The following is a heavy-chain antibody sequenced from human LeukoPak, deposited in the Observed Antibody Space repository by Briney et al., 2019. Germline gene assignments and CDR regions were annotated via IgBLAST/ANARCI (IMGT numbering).Heavy chain of an antibody. CDR3: ARSQRAGYNVYYFDS. D-gene: IGHD5-24*01. Sequence: ASVKVSCKPSGGTFSSYGVSWVRQAPGQGLEWMGGIIPIFRATNYAQRFRGRVTTTTDESTSTVYMELSSLRSEDTAVYYCARSQRAGYNVYYFDSWGQGTLVTVSS. CDR1: GGTFSSYG. CDR2: IIPIFRAT. J-gene: IGHJ4*02. V-gene: IGHV1-69*05.